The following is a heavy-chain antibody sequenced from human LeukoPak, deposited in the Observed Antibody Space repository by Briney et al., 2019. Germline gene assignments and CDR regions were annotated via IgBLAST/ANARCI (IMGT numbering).Heavy chain of an antibody. CDR1: GYIFTTYW. V-gene: IGHV5-51*01. J-gene: IGHJ3*02. CDR3: ATSSSDALHI. D-gene: IGHD6-6*01. Sequence: GESLKISCKGSGYIFTTYWIGWVRQMPAKGLEWMGFIYPGDPDSRYSPSFQGQVTISADKSISTAYLQWSSLKASDTAMYYCATSSSDALHIWGQGTMVTVSS. CDR2: IYPGDPDS.